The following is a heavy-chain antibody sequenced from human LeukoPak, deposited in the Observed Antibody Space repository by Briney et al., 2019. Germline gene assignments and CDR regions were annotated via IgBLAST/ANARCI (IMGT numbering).Heavy chain of an antibody. V-gene: IGHV3-7*01. CDR2: MNQDGSAK. D-gene: IGHD5-12*01. Sequence: GGSLRLSCAASGFTFSDSWMSWVRQAPGKGLEWVANMNQDGSAKDYVDSVKGRFTISRDNSKDTLYLLLNSLRAEDTAVYYCAKDWSLGYGCLDYWGQGTLVTVSS. CDR1: GFTFSDSW. J-gene: IGHJ4*02. CDR3: AKDWSLGYGCLDY.